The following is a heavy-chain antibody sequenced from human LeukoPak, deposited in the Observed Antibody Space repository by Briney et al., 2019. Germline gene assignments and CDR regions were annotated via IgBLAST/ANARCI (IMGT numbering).Heavy chain of an antibody. CDR3: SKYSGSFPGWLVP. Sequence: PGGSLRLSCAASGLSFSRAWMNWIRPAPGKGPGWLANLYRAGSQKNSVESVKGRFTISRDNAKESVFLQMNNLRAEDTAVYYCSKYSGSFPGWLVPWGAGTLVTVSS. CDR1: GLSFSRAW. V-gene: IGHV3-7*01. D-gene: IGHD1-26*01. CDR2: LYRAGSQK. J-gene: IGHJ5*02.